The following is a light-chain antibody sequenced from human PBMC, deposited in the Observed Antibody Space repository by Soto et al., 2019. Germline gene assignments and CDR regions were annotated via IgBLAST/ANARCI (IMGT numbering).Light chain of an antibody. J-gene: IGLJ2*01. CDR1: SSDVGNYNR. CDR3: SSYTSSSTYVV. Sequence: QSALTQPPSVSGSPGQSVTISCTGTSSDVGNYNRVSWYQQPPGTAPKLMIYEVGNRPSGVPDRFSGSKSGNTASLTISGLQAEDEADYYCSSYTSSSTYVVFGGGTKLTVL. CDR2: EVG. V-gene: IGLV2-18*02.